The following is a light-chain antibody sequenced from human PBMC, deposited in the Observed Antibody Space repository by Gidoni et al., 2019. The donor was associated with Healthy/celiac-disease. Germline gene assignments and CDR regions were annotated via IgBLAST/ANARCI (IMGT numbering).Light chain of an antibody. CDR3: SSYTSSSTLDVV. J-gene: IGLJ2*01. CDR2: EVS. CDR1: SSDVGGYNY. V-gene: IGLV2-14*01. Sequence: PGQSITISCTGTSSDVGGYNYVSWYQQHPDKAPKLMIYEVSNRPSGVSNRFSGSKSGNTASLTISGLQAEDEADYYCSSYTSSSTLDVVFGGGTKLTVL.